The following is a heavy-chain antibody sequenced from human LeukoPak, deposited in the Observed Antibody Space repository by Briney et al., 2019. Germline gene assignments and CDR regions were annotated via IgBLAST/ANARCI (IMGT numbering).Heavy chain of an antibody. CDR2: INHSGST. Sequence: SETLSLTCAVYGGSFSGYYWSWIRQPPGKGLEWIGEINHSGSTNYNPSLKSRVTISVDTSNNQFSLKLSSVSAAETGVYYCARELDCSSTSCPFDPWGQGTLVTVSS. J-gene: IGHJ5*02. CDR3: ARELDCSSTSCPFDP. D-gene: IGHD2-2*01. CDR1: GGSFSGYY. V-gene: IGHV4-34*01.